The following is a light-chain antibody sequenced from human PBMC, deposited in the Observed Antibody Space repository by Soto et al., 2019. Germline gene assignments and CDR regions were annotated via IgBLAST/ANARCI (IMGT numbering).Light chain of an antibody. CDR2: GAS. Sequence: EIVLTQSPGTLSLSPGERATLSCRASQSVSSSYLAWYQQKPGQAPRLLLYGASSRATGIPDRFSGSGSGTDFTLTISRLKPEDLAVYYCQQYGSSPRTFGQGTKLEIK. J-gene: IGKJ2*01. CDR1: QSVSSSY. CDR3: QQYGSSPRT. V-gene: IGKV3-20*01.